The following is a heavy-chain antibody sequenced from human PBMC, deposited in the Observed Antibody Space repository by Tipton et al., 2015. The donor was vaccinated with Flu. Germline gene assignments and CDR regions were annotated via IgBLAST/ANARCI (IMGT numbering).Heavy chain of an antibody. CDR2: IYYSGST. J-gene: IGHJ4*02. Sequence: TLSLTCTVSGGSISSYYWSWIRQPPGKGLEWIGYIYYSGSTNYNPSLKSRVTISVDTSKSQFSLKLSSVTAADTAVYYCARYDGSGSGSSYWGQGTLVTVSS. V-gene: IGHV4-59*08. CDR1: GGSISSYY. D-gene: IGHD3-10*01. CDR3: ARYDGSGSGSSY.